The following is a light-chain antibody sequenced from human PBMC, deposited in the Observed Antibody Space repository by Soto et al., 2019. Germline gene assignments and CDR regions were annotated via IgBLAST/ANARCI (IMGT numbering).Light chain of an antibody. CDR3: QHYRRNTWS. J-gene: IGKJ1*01. CDR1: QSVGTW. V-gene: IGKV1-5*01. Sequence: DIQMTQSPSTLSASVGGRVTITFRASQSVGTWVAWYQQKPGKAPKLLIYGASNLESGVPSRFSGSGSGTEFTLTITILQPVDFATYFCQHYRRNTWSFGPGTKVDIK. CDR2: GAS.